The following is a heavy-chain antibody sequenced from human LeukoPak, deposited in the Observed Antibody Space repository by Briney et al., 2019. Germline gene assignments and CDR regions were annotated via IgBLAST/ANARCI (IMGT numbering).Heavy chain of an antibody. V-gene: IGHV4-30-2*01. CDR3: ARDRADYDFWSGYYVGWFDP. CDR1: GGSISSGGYY. J-gene: IGHJ5*02. CDR2: IYHSGST. D-gene: IGHD3-3*01. Sequence: SETLSLTCTVSGGSISSGGYYWSWIRQPPGKGLEWIGYIYHSGSTYYNPSLKSRVTISVDRSKNQFSLKLSSVTAADTAVYYCARDRADYDFWSGYYVGWFDPWGQGTLVTVSS.